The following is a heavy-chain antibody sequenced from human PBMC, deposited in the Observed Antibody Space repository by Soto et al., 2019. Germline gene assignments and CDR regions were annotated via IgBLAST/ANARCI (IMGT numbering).Heavy chain of an antibody. CDR2: IYYSGGT. Sequence: SETLSLTCTVSGGSISSYYWSWIRQPPGKGLEWIGYIYYSGGTNYNPSLKSRVTISVDKSKNHFSLKLSSVTAADTAVYYCARHGVYSGSSWWFDPWGQGTLVTVSS. D-gene: IGHD6-6*01. CDR3: ARHGVYSGSSWWFDP. J-gene: IGHJ5*02. V-gene: IGHV4-59*08. CDR1: GGSISSYY.